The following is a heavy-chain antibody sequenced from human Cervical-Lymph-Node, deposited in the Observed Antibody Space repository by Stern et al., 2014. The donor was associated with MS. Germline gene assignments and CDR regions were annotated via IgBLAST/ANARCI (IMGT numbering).Heavy chain of an antibody. CDR3: ARHGPGFDYYYNGMDV. V-gene: IGHV5-51*01. CDR1: GYTFTNYW. Sequence: VQLVQSGVEVKKPGESLKISCKTSGYTFTNYWIAWVRQMPGKGLEWMGSIHPGDSDTKYSPSFEGQVTMSADKSIRTAYLQWRSLKASDTAMYFCARHGPGFDYYYNGMDVWGQGTTVTV. J-gene: IGHJ6*02. CDR2: IHPGDSDT.